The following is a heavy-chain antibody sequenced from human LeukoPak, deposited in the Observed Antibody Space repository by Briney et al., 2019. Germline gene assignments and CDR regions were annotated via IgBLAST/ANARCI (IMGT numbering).Heavy chain of an antibody. CDR3: ARAESKSFMIVVLATGDYFDY. Sequence: ASVKVSCKASGYTFTSYYMHWVRQAPGQGLEWMGIINPSGGSTSYAQKFQGRVTMTRDMSTSTVYMELSSLRSEDTAVYYCARAESKSFMIVVLATGDYFDYWGQGTLVTVSS. J-gene: IGHJ4*02. D-gene: IGHD3-22*01. CDR1: GYTFTSYY. V-gene: IGHV1-46*01. CDR2: INPSGGST.